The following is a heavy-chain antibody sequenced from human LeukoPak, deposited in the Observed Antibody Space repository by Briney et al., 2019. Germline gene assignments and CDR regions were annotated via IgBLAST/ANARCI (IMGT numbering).Heavy chain of an antibody. CDR1: GGSISSYY. J-gene: IGHJ4*02. CDR3: ARDNYDSSGYYLDY. CDR2: IYYSGST. V-gene: IGHV4-59*01. D-gene: IGHD3-22*01. Sequence: SETLSLTCTVSGGSISSYYWSWIRQPPGKGLEWIGYIYYSGSTNYNPSLKSRVTISVDTSKNQFSLKLSSVTAADPAVYYCARDNYDSSGYYLDYWGQGTLVTVSS.